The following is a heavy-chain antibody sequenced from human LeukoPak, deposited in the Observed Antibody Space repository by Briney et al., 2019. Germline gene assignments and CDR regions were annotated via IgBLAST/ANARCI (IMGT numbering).Heavy chain of an antibody. CDR2: IYYSGST. D-gene: IGHD1-7*01. Sequence: PSETLSLTCTVSGGSISSSSYYWGWIRQPPGKGLEWIGSIYYSGSTYCNPSLKSRVTISVDTSKNQFSLKLSSVTAADTAVYYCARHPQTGTTGSGAFDIWGQGTMVTVSS. CDR1: GGSISSSSYY. V-gene: IGHV4-39*07. CDR3: ARHPQTGTTGSGAFDI. J-gene: IGHJ3*02.